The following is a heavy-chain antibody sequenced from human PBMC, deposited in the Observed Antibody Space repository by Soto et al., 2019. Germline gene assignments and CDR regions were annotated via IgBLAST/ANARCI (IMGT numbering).Heavy chain of an antibody. D-gene: IGHD1-26*01. J-gene: IGHJ6*02. V-gene: IGHV3-33*01. CDR1: GFDFSTYG. Sequence: QMQLVESGGSVVQPGTSLRLSCAASGFDFSTYGMHWVRQTPGKGLEWVAVLGFDGGGRYCADSVKGRFTISRDNSKKMLYLQMDSLRAEDTALYYCAREPVGPDYAMDVWGQGTTVTVSS. CDR2: LGFDGGGR. CDR3: AREPVGPDYAMDV.